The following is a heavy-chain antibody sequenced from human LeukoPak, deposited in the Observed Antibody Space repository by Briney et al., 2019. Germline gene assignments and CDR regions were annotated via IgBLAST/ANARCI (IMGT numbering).Heavy chain of an antibody. CDR1: GGSISSGSYY. J-gene: IGHJ5*02. Sequence: SQTLSLTCTVSGGSISSGSYYWSWIPQPAGKGLECIGRIYTSGSTNYNPSLKSLVTISVDTSKNQFSLKLSSVTAADTAVYYFARDRTLPHYDILTGYPNWFDPWGQGTLVTVSS. CDR3: ARDRTLPHYDILTGYPNWFDP. CDR2: IYTSGST. V-gene: IGHV4-61*02. D-gene: IGHD3-9*01.